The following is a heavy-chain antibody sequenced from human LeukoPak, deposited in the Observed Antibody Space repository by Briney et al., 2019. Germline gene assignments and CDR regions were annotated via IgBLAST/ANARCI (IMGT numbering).Heavy chain of an antibody. V-gene: IGHV4-39*07. CDR2: IYYSGST. CDR3: ARAYYYDSSGYYSPFELSD. J-gene: IGHJ4*02. D-gene: IGHD3-22*01. CDR1: GGSISSSSYY. Sequence: PSETLSLTCTVSGGSISSSSYYWGWIRQPPGKGLEWIGSIYYSGSTYYNPSLKSRVTISVDTSKNQFSLKLSSVTAADTAVYYCARAYYYDSSGYYSPFELSDWGQGTLVTVSS.